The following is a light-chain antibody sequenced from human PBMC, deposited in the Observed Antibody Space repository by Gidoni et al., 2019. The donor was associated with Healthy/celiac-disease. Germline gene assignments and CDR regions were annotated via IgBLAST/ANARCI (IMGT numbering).Light chain of an antibody. J-gene: IGKJ1*01. CDR3: QQYYSTPP. CDR2: WAS. V-gene: IGKV4-1*01. Sequence: SLAVSLGERATINCKSSQRVLYSSNNKNYLAWYQQKPGQPPKLLIYWASTRESGVPDRFSGSGSGTDFTLTISSLQAEDVAFYYCQQYYSTPPFXQXTKVEIK. CDR1: QRVLYSSNNKNY.